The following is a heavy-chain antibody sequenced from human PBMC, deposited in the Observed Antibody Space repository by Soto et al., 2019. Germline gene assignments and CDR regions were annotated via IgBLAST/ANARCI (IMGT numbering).Heavy chain of an antibody. Sequence: ASVKVSCKASGYTFTGYYMHWVRQAPGQGLEWMGWINPNSGGTNYAQKFQGWVTMTRDTSISTAYMELSRLRSDDTAVYYCARGSPLGYCSCGSFYPPGDYWGQGTLVTVSS. V-gene: IGHV1-2*04. CDR1: GYTFTGYY. CDR2: INPNSGGT. CDR3: ARGSPLGYCSCGSFYPPGDY. D-gene: IGHD2-15*01. J-gene: IGHJ4*02.